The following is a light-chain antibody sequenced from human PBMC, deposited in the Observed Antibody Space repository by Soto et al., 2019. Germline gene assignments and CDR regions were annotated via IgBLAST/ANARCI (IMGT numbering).Light chain of an antibody. Sequence: EIVLAQSPGTLSLSPGERATLSCRASQSVSSNYLAWYQQKPGQAPRLLIYGASSRATGIPDRFSCSGSGTDITLTISRLEPEDFAVYYCQQYGSSPLTFGGGTKVELK. J-gene: IGKJ4*01. CDR3: QQYGSSPLT. CDR1: QSVSSNY. V-gene: IGKV3-20*01. CDR2: GAS.